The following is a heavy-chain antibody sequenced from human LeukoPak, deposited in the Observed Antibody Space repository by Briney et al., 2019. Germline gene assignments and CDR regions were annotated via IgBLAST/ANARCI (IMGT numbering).Heavy chain of an antibody. V-gene: IGHV4-61*02. CDR1: GGSISSGSYY. CDR3: AREKYYDSSGYSLGGYYYYGMDV. J-gene: IGHJ6*02. D-gene: IGHD3-22*01. Sequence: SQTLSLTCTVSGGSISSGSYYWSWIWQPAGKGLEWIGRIYTSGSTNYNPSLKSRVTISVDTSKNQFSLKLSSVTAADTAVYYCAREKYYDSSGYSLGGYYYYGMDVWGQGTTVTVSS. CDR2: IYTSGST.